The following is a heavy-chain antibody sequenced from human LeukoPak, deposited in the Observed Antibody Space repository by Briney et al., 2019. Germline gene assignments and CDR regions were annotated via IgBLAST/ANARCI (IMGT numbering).Heavy chain of an antibody. Sequence: SETLSLTCAVSGGSISSGGYSWSWIRQPPGKGLEWIGYIYHSGSTYYNPSLKSRVTISVDRSKNQFSLKLSSVTAADTAVYYCASYVDTAMTFDYWGQGTLVTVSS. CDR2: IYHSGST. J-gene: IGHJ4*02. D-gene: IGHD5-18*01. V-gene: IGHV4-30-2*01. CDR3: ASYVDTAMTFDY. CDR1: GGSISSGGYS.